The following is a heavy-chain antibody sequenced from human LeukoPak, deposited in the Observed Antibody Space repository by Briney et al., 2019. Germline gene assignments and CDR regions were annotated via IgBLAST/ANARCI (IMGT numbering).Heavy chain of an antibody. V-gene: IGHV3-33*06. CDR2: IWYDGSNK. D-gene: IGHD3-16*01. CDR1: GFTFSSYG. CDR3: AKDWAYTDGSDT. J-gene: IGHJ5*02. Sequence: GGSLRLSCAASGFTFSSYGMHWVRQAPGKGLEWVAVIWYDGSNKYYAGSVKGRFTISRDNSKNTLYLQMNSLRAEDTVVYYCAKDWAYTDGSDTCGQGSLVTVSS.